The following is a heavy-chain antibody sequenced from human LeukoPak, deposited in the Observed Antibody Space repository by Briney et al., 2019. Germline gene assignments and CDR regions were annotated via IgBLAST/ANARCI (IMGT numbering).Heavy chain of an antibody. D-gene: IGHD3-10*01. CDR3: ARSMVRGVTTYFYYGMDV. V-gene: IGHV4-59*01. CDR2: IFNSGST. Sequence: SETLSLTCTVSGGSISHYYWSWIRQPPGKGLEWIGYIFNSGSTNYNPSLKSRATISVDTSKNQFSLKLSSVTAADTAVYYCARSMVRGVTTYFYYGMDVWGQGTTVTVSS. CDR1: GGSISHYY. J-gene: IGHJ6*02.